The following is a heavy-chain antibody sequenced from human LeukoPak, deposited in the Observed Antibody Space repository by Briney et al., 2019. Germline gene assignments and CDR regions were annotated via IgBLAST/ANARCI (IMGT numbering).Heavy chain of an antibody. CDR2: INPNSGGT. Sequence: ASVKVSCKASGYTFTGYYMHWVRQAPGQGLEWMGWINPNSGGTNYAQKFQGWVTMTRDTSISTAYMELSRLRSDDTAVYYCARRRVITFGGVIVFIYYGMDVWGQGTTVTVSS. CDR3: ARRRVITFGGVIVFIYYGMDV. V-gene: IGHV1-2*04. J-gene: IGHJ6*02. CDR1: GYTFTGYY. D-gene: IGHD3-16*02.